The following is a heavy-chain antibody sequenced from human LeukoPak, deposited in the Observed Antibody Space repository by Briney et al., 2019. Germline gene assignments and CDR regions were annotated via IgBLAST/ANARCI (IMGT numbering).Heavy chain of an antibody. CDR1: GFTFSSYD. D-gene: IGHD5-12*01. Sequence: PGGSLRLSCAASGFTFSSYDMHWVRQATGKGLEWVSAIGTAGDTYYPGSVKGRFTISRDNSKNTVYLQMNGLRAEDTAVYYCARRRVGYDYWGQGTLVTVSP. CDR3: ARRRVGYDY. CDR2: IGTAGDT. V-gene: IGHV3-13*01. J-gene: IGHJ4*02.